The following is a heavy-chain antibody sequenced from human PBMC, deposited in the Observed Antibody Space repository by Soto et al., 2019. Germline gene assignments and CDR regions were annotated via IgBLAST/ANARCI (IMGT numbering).Heavy chain of an antibody. D-gene: IGHD3-10*01. CDR2: ISGSGGST. J-gene: IGHJ4*02. V-gene: IGHV3-23*01. CDR1: GFTFSSYA. Sequence: EVQLLESGGGLVQPGGSLRLSCAASGFTFSSYAMSWVRQAPGKGLEWVSAISGSGGSTYYADSAKGRFTISRDNSKNTLSLQMNSLRAEDTAVYYCAKSPVLLWFETYLDSWGQGTLVTVSS. CDR3: AKSPVLLWFETYLDS.